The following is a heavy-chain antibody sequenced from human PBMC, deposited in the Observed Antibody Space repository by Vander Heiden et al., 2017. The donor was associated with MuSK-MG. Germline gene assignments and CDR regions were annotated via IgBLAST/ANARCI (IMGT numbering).Heavy chain of an antibody. CDR3: ARMAVGDYYFDF. Sequence: QVTLKESGPALVKPTQTLTLTCRFSGFSLATSGMRLSWIRQPPGKALEWLARIDWDDDTYYNKSRKTRVTISKDSSKSQVVLTLINMDPADTATYYCARMAVGDYYFDFWGQGIPVTVSS. J-gene: IGHJ4*02. CDR1: GFSLATSGMR. D-gene: IGHD4-17*01. CDR2: IDWDDDT. V-gene: IGHV2-70*04.